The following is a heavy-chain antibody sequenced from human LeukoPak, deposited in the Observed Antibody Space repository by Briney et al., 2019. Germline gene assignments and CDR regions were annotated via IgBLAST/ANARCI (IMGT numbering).Heavy chain of an antibody. CDR2: ISAYNGNT. CDR1: GYTFTSYG. CDR3: ARICPAAAANYGWFDP. J-gene: IGHJ5*02. D-gene: IGHD6-13*01. V-gene: IGHV1-18*01. Sequence: ASVKVSCKASGYTFTSYGISWVRQAPGQGLEWMGWISAYNGNTNYAQKLQGRATMTTDTSTSTAYMELRSLRSDDTAVYYCARICPAAAANYGWFDPWGQGTLVTVSS.